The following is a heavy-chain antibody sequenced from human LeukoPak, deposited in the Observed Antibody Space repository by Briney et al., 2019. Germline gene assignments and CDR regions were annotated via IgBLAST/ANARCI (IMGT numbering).Heavy chain of an antibody. J-gene: IGHJ4*02. D-gene: IGHD1-26*01. V-gene: IGHV3-43*02. CDR3: AKFSRYSGSYY. CDR1: GFTFDDYA. CDR2: ISGDGGST. Sequence: GGSLRLSCAASGFTFDDYAMHWVRQAPGKGLEWVSLISGDGGSTYYADSVKGRFTISRDNSKNTLYLQMNSLRAEDTAVYYCAKFSRYSGSYYWGQGTLVTVSS.